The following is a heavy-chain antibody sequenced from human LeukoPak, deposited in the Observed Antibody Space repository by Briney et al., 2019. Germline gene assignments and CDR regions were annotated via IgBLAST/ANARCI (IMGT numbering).Heavy chain of an antibody. J-gene: IGHJ6*02. CDR3: ARRDQLERRSYYYGMDV. Sequence: SETLSLTCTVSGGSISSGGYYWSWIRQHPGKGLEWIGYIYYSGSTYYNPSLKSRVTISVDTSKNQFSLKLSSVTAADTAVYYCARRDQLERRSYYYGMDVWGQGTTVTVSS. V-gene: IGHV4-31*03. CDR1: GGSISSGGYY. CDR2: IYYSGST. D-gene: IGHD1-1*01.